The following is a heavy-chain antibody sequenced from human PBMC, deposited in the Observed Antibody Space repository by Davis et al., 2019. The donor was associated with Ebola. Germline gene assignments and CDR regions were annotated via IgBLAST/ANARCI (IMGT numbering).Heavy chain of an antibody. V-gene: IGHV3-11*06. CDR2: ISDRSTYT. Sequence: PGGSLRLSCAASGFTFSDFYLGWIRQAPGKGLEWVSHISDRSTYTNYADSVKGRFTISRDNARNSLYLQMSSLRAEDTAFYYCARDLSSSYDYWGQGILVTVSS. J-gene: IGHJ4*02. D-gene: IGHD6-19*01. CDR3: ARDLSSSYDY. CDR1: GFTFSDFY.